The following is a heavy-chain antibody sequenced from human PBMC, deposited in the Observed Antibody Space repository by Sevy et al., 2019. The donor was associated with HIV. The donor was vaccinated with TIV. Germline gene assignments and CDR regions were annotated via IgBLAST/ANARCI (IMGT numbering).Heavy chain of an antibody. CDR1: GFTFSSYE. V-gene: IGHV3-48*03. J-gene: IGHJ1*01. CDR2: ISNSGSII. CDR3: AREDGSRQYFQY. Sequence: GGSLRLSCVASGFTFSSYEMNWVRQAPGKGLEWVSYISNSGSIIYYEDSVKGRFTISRYKAKNSLYLQMNSLRAEDTAVYYCAREDGSRQYFQYWGQGTLVTVSS. D-gene: IGHD6-19*01.